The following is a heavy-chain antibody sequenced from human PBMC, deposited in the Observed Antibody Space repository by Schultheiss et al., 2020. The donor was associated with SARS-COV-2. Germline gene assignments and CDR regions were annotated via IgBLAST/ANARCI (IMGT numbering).Heavy chain of an antibody. J-gene: IGHJ6*03. V-gene: IGHV3-23*01. Sequence: GGSLRLSCAASGFSFSTSVMSWVRQAPGKGLEWVSSMSVSGSFTYYADSVRGRFTISRDNSKNTLYLQMNSLRAEDTAVYYCARDSNQYYDIFYYMDVWGKGTTVTVSS. D-gene: IGHD3-9*01. CDR3: ARDSNQYYDIFYYMDV. CDR2: MSVSGSFT. CDR1: GFSFSTSV.